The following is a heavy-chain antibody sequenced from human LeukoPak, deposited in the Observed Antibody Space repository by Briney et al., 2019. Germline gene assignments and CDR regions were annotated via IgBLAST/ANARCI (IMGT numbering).Heavy chain of an antibody. V-gene: IGHV1-8*03. CDR1: GYTFTSYD. CDR2: MNPNSGNT. Sequence: ASVKVSCKASGYTFTSYDINWVRQATGQGLEWMGYMNPNSGNTVYAQKFQGRVTITTDTSVSTAYMELSSLRSEDTAVYYCARPDYYDSSGPNDAFDIWGQGTMVTVSS. CDR3: ARPDYYDSSGPNDAFDI. J-gene: IGHJ3*02. D-gene: IGHD3-22*01.